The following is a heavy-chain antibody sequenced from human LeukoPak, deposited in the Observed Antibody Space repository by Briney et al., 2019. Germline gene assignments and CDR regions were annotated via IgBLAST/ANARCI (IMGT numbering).Heavy chain of an antibody. J-gene: IGHJ4*02. D-gene: IGHD3-3*01. CDR3: ARHPDFGVADY. CDR1: GYTFTSYG. V-gene: IGHV1-18*01. CDR2: ISAYNGNT. Sequence: ASVQVSCKATGYTFTSYGISWVRQAPGQGLEWMGWISAYNGNTNYAQKLQGRVTMTTDTSTSTAYMELRSLRSDDTAVYYCARHPDFGVADYWGQGTLVTVSS.